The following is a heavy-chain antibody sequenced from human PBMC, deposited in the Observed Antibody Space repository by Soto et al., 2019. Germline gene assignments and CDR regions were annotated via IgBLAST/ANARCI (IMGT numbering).Heavy chain of an antibody. Sequence: GESLKISCKGSGYSFAGYWITWVRQMPGKGLEWMGRIDPSDSQTYYSPSFRGHVTISAAKSITTVFLQWSSLRASDTAMYYCARQRYDSDSGTNLQYYFDSWGQANLLTLSS. D-gene: IGHD3-22*01. CDR2: IDPSDSQT. J-gene: IGHJ4*02. CDR1: GYSFAGYW. CDR3: ARQRYDSDSGTNLQYYFDS. V-gene: IGHV5-10-1*01.